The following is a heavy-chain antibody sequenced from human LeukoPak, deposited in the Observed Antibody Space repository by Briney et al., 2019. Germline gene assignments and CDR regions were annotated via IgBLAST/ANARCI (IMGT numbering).Heavy chain of an antibody. Sequence: ASVKVSCKASGYTFTSYGISWVRQAPGQGLEWMGWISAYNGNTNYAQKLQGRVTMTTDTSTSTAYMELRSLRSDDTAVYYCAREPLDAEWVLHTPPFDYWGQGTLVTVSS. CDR1: GYTFTSYG. D-gene: IGHD1-26*01. J-gene: IGHJ4*02. CDR3: AREPLDAEWVLHTPPFDY. CDR2: ISAYNGNT. V-gene: IGHV1-18*01.